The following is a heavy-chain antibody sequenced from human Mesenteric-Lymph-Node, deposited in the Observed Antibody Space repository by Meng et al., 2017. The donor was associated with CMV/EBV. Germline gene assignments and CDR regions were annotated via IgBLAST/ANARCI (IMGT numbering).Heavy chain of an antibody. Sequence: QSSLNESSPTLVKPTQYLTLTCTFSGFSLSTYGVGIDWIRQPPGKALEWLALIYCDDDKRYNPSLKSRLTITKDTSKNQVVLTMTNMDPVDTATYYCAQRGGSRNFHQWGQGTLVTVSS. CDR1: GFSLSTYGVG. J-gene: IGHJ1*01. V-gene: IGHV2-5*02. CDR3: AQRGGSRNFHQ. D-gene: IGHD3-10*01. CDR2: IYCDDDK.